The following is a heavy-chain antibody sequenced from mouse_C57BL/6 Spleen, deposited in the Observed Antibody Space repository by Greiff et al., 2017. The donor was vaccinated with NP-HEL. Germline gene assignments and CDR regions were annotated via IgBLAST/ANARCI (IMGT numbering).Heavy chain of an antibody. V-gene: IGHV5-16*01. D-gene: IGHD1-1*01. J-gene: IGHJ2*01. CDR2: INYDGSST. Sequence: DVHLVESEGGLVQPGSSMKLSCTASGFTFSDYYMAWVRQVPEKGLEWVANINYDGSSTYYLDSLKSRFIISRDNAKNILYLQMSSLKSEDTATYYCARGSDYYGSSYYFDYWGQGTTLTVSS. CDR1: GFTFSDYY. CDR3: ARGSDYYGSSYYFDY.